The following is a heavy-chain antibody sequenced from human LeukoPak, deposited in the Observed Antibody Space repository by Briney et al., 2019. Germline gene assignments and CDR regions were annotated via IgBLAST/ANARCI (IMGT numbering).Heavy chain of an antibody. V-gene: IGHV4-34*01. D-gene: IGHD5-18*01. CDR2: INHSGST. Sequence: SETLSLTCAVYGESFSGYYWSWIRQPPGKGLEWIGEINHSGSTNYNPSLKSRVTIPVDTSKNQFSLKLSSVTAADTAVYYCARRGYSYGSWGQGTLVTVSS. J-gene: IGHJ5*02. CDR1: GESFSGYY. CDR3: ARRGYSYGS.